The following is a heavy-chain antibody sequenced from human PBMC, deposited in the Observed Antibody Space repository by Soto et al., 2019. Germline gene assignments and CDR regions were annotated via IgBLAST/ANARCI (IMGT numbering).Heavy chain of an antibody. Sequence: PGESLKISRKGSGYSFTSYWISWVRQMPGKGLEWMGRIDASDSYTNYSPSVQGHVTISADKSISTAYLQWSSLKASDTAMYYCARSTSVPTEGYFDYWGQGTLVTVSS. CDR3: ARSTSVPTEGYFDY. V-gene: IGHV5-10-1*01. CDR1: GYSFTSYW. CDR2: IDASDSYT. J-gene: IGHJ4*02.